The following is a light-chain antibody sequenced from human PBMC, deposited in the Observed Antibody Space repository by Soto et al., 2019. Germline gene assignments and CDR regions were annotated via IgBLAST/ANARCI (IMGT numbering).Light chain of an antibody. J-gene: IGKJ3*01. CDR2: DGF. Sequence: DIQMTQSPSSLSASVGDTVTITCRASQRIGRLLSWYQQQPGNAPKLLIYDGFTLQGGVPSRFSGSGSGTDFTITIGSLQPDDFTTYYCQQTDRPPYTFGPGTKVDVK. V-gene: IGKV1-39*01. CDR1: QRIGRL. CDR3: QQTDRPPYT.